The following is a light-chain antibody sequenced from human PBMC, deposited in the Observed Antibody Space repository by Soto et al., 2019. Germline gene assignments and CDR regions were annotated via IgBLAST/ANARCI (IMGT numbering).Light chain of an antibody. J-gene: IGKJ2*01. V-gene: IGKV4-1*01. Sequence: DIVMTQSPDSLAVSLGERATINCKSSQSVLKSSNNKNYVAWLQQRPGQPPRLIINLASTRKSGVPDRFSGSGSGTDFTLTIISLQAEDVAVYYCHQYYSSPDTVGQGTRLEIK. CDR2: LAS. CDR3: HQYYSSPDT. CDR1: QSVLKSSNNKNY.